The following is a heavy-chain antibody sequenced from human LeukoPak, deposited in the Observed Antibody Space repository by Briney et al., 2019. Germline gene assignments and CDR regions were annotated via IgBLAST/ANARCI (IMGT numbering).Heavy chain of an antibody. CDR3: ARAPSYCSGGSCYRSTGNWFDP. Sequence: SETLSLTCAVYGGSFSGYYWSWIRQPPGKGLEWIGEINHSGSTNYNPSLKSRVTISVDTSKNQSSLKLSSVTAADTAVYYCARAPSYCSGGSCYRSTGNWFDPWGQGTLVTVSS. D-gene: IGHD2-15*01. V-gene: IGHV4-34*01. J-gene: IGHJ5*02. CDR2: INHSGST. CDR1: GGSFSGYY.